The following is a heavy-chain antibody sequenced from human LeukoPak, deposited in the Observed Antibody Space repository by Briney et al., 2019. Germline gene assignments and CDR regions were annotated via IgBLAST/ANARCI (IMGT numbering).Heavy chain of an antibody. CDR1: GFTFSNVW. Sequence: GGSLRLSCAASGFTFSNVWMNWVRQAPGKGLEWVGRIKSKTDGGTTDYAAPVKGRFTISRDDSEKTLSLQMNSLKSEDTAAYYCTQGGTKAYCWGQGTLVTVSS. J-gene: IGHJ4*02. CDR2: IKSKTDGGTT. D-gene: IGHD3-16*01. V-gene: IGHV3-15*01. CDR3: TQGGTKAYC.